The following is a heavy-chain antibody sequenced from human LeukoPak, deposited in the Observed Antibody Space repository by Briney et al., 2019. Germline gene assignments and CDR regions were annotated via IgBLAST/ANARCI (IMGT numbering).Heavy chain of an antibody. J-gene: IGHJ4*02. Sequence: SGGSLRLSCAASGFTFSSYAMHWVRQAPGKGLEWVAVISYDGSNKYYADSVKGRFTISRDNSKNTLYLQMNSLRAEDTAVYYCARGPWYDYWGQGTLVTVSS. V-gene: IGHV3-30*04. CDR1: GFTFSSYA. CDR3: ARGPWYDY. D-gene: IGHD2-15*01. CDR2: ISYDGSNK.